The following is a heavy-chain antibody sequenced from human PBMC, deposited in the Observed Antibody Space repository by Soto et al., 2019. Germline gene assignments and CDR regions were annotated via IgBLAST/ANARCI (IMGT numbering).Heavy chain of an antibody. CDR2: MNPNSGNT. V-gene: IGHV1-8*01. J-gene: IGHJ2*01. Sequence: ASVEVSCKASGYTFTSYYINWVRQATGQGLEWMGWMNPNSGNTGYAQKFQGRVTMTRNTSISTAYMELSSLRSEDTAVYYCAKDAGPPGTSDWYFDLWGRGALVTVPQ. CDR1: GYTFTSYY. D-gene: IGHD1-26*01. CDR3: AKDAGPPGTSDWYFDL.